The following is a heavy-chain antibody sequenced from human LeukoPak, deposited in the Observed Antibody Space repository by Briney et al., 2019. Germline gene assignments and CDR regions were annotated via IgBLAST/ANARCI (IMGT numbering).Heavy chain of an antibody. J-gene: IGHJ6*02. D-gene: IGHD3-3*01. V-gene: IGHV1-69*01. Sequence: SVKVSCKASGGTFSSYAISWVRQAPGQGLEWMGGIIPIFGTANYAQKFQGRVTITADESTSTAYMELSSLRSEDTAVYYCARSPDYDFWSGYYVNHYYYYGMDVWGQGTTVTVSS. CDR3: ARSPDYDFWSGYYVNHYYYYGMDV. CDR2: IIPIFGTA. CDR1: GGTFSSYA.